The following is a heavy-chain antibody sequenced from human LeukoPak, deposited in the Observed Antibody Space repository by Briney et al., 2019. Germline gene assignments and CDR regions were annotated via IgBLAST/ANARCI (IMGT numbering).Heavy chain of an antibody. D-gene: IGHD3-10*01. J-gene: IGHJ5*02. CDR1: GHTFTSYY. CDR2: INPSGGST. V-gene: IGHV1-46*01. Sequence: GASVKVSCKASGHTFTSYYMHWVRQAPGQGLEWMGIINPSGGSTSYAQKFQGRVTMTRDTSTSTVYMELSSLRSEDTAVYYCARSIPLWKELRRDWFDPWGQGTLVIVSS. CDR3: ARSIPLWKELRRDWFDP.